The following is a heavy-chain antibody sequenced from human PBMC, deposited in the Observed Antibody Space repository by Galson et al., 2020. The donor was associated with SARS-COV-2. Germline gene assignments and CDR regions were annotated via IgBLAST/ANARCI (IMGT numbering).Heavy chain of an antibody. Sequence: SETLSLTCTVSGGSISSSSYYWGWIRKPPGKGLEWIGSIYYSGSTYYNPSLKSRVTISVDTSKNQFSLKLSSVTAADTAVYYCANQKGGVIMFPFFDYWGQGTLVTVSS. CDR1: GGSISSSSYY. CDR2: IYYSGST. J-gene: IGHJ4*02. CDR3: ANQKGGVIMFPFFDY. D-gene: IGHD3-3*01. V-gene: IGHV4-39*01.